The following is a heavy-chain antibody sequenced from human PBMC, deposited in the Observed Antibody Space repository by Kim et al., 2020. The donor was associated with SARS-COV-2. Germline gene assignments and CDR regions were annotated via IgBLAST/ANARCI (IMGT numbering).Heavy chain of an antibody. CDR3: ARDIVVVPADPPMGGMDV. V-gene: IGHV4-34*01. Sequence: SETLSLTCAVYGGSFSGYYWSWIRQPPGKGLEWIGEINHSGSTNYNPSLKSRVTISVDTSKNQFSLKLSSVTAADTAVYYCARDIVVVPADPPMGGMDVWGQWTTATVSS. CDR2: INHSGST. CDR1: GGSFSGYY. D-gene: IGHD2-2*01. J-gene: IGHJ6*02.